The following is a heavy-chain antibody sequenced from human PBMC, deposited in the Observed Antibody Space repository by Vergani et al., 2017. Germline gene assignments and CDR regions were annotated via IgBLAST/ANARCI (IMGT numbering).Heavy chain of an antibody. V-gene: IGHV3-23*01. CDR1: GFTFSSYA. D-gene: IGHD3-10*01. J-gene: IGHJ4*02. Sequence: EVQLLESGGGLVQPGGSLRLSCAASGFTFSSYAMSWVRQAPGKGLEWVSAISGSGGSTYYADSVKGRFTISSDNSKNTLYLQMNSLRAEDTAVYYCAKGGSGSYYTFDYWGQGTLVTVSS. CDR3: AKGGSGSYYTFDY. CDR2: ISGSGGST.